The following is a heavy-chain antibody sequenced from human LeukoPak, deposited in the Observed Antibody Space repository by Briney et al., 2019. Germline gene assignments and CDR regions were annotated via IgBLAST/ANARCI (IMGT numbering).Heavy chain of an antibody. J-gene: IGHJ4*02. V-gene: IGHV4-59*01. CDR2: IYYSGST. CDR1: GFTFDDYA. CDR3: ARDGGIAAAGTFDY. D-gene: IGHD6-13*01. Sequence: LRLSCAASGFTFDDYAMHWIRLPPGKGLEWIGYIYYSGSTNYNPSLKSRVTISVDTSKNQFSLKLSSVTAADTAVYYCARDGGIAAAGTFDYWGQGTLVTVSS.